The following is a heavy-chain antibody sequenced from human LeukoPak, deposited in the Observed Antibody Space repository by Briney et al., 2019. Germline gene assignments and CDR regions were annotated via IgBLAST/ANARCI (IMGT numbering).Heavy chain of an antibody. CDR3: ARHPFATPFDH. D-gene: IGHD2-15*01. CDR1: GDSISGVY. V-gene: IGHV4-59*08. Sequence: SETLSLTRTVSGDSISGVYWSWIRQPPGKGLEWIGYVYYSGDTNYNPSLKSRVTMSLDTSKNQVSLRLSSVTAADTAVYCCARHPFATPFDHWGRGTLLTVSS. CDR2: VYYSGDT. J-gene: IGHJ4*02.